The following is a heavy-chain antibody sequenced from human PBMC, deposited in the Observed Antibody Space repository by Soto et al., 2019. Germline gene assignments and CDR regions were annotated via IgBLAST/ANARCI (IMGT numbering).Heavy chain of an antibody. J-gene: IGHJ3*02. CDR2: ISSSSSTI. V-gene: IGHV3-48*02. Sequence: GGSLRLSCAASGFTFSSYSMNWVRQAPGKGLEWVSYISSSSSTIYYADSVKGRFTISRDNAKNSLYLQMNSLRDEDTAVYYCARDDNYDFWSGYYHDAFDIWGQGTMVTVSS. D-gene: IGHD3-3*01. CDR3: ARDDNYDFWSGYYHDAFDI. CDR1: GFTFSSYS.